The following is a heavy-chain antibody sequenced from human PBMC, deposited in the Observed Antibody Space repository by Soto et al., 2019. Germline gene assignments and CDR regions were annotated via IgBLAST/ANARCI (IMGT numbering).Heavy chain of an antibody. J-gene: IGHJ5*01. CDR1: GYTFITYA. V-gene: IGHV1-3*01. D-gene: IGHD2-15*01. CDR3: ARDGRVVVPAYWFDF. Sequence: QVQLVQSGAEVMKPGASLRVSCKSSGYTFITYAMHRVRQAPGQRPEWMGWIDPGNGNTKYSQKFQVRVTITSDTSARTVYMELSSLTSEDTAVYYCARDGRVVVPAYWFDFWGQGSLVTVSS. CDR2: IDPGNGNT.